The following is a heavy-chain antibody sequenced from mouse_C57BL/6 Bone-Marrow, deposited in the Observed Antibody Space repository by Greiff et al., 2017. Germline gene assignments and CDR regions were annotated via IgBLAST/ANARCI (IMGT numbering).Heavy chain of an antibody. J-gene: IGHJ3*01. CDR2: IYPRSGNT. V-gene: IGHV1-81*01. D-gene: IGHD1-1*01. CDR3: ARGVITTLVATPAWFAY. Sequence: QVQLKESGAELARPGASVKLSCKASGYTFTSYGISWVKQRTGQGLEWIGEIYPRSGNTYYNEKFKGKATLTADKSSSTAYMELRSLTSEDSAVYFCARGVITTLVATPAWFAYWGQGTLVTVSA. CDR1: GYTFTSYG.